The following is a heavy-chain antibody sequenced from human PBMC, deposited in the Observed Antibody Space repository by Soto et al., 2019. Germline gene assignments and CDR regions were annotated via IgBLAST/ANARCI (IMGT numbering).Heavy chain of an antibody. D-gene: IGHD3-22*01. J-gene: IGHJ5*02. CDR1: RGRLRSYA. CDR2: IIPIFGTA. Sequence: SAKLSCEACRGRLRSYAISWVRQSPEQGLEWMGGIIPIFGTANYAQRFQGRVTITADKSTSTAYMELSSLRSEDTAVYYCARDGKRDTMIVGHNWFDPWGKGTLVTVSS. CDR3: ARDGKRDTMIVGHNWFDP. V-gene: IGHV1-69*06.